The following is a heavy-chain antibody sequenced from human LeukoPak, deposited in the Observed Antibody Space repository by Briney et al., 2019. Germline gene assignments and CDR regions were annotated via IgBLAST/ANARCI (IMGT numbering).Heavy chain of an antibody. CDR1: GGTFSSYA. J-gene: IGHJ5*02. D-gene: IGHD3-10*01. Sequence: SVKVSCKASGGTFSSYAISWVRQAPGQGLEWMGGIIPIFGTANYAQKFQGRVTITADESTSTAYMELSSLRSEDTAVYYCASEMVRGVSLGRNWFDPWGQGTLVTVSS. CDR2: IIPIFGTA. CDR3: ASEMVRGVSLGRNWFDP. V-gene: IGHV1-69*01.